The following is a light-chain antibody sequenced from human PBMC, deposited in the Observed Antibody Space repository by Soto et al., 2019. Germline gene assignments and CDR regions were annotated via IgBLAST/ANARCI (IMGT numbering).Light chain of an antibody. CDR3: QQYNKWPWT. Sequence: EIVLTQSPGTLSFSPGERATLSCRASQSLSNNIYLAWYQQKPGQAPRLLIFGASARATGVPARFSGSGSGTLFTLTISSLQSEDFGVYYWQQYNKWPWTFGQGTKVDIK. J-gene: IGKJ1*01. CDR1: QSLSNN. CDR2: GAS. V-gene: IGKV3-15*01.